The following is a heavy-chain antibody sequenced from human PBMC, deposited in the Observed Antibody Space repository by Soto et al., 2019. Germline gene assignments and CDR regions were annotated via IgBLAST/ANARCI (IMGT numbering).Heavy chain of an antibody. CDR1: GFTFTDDY. D-gene: IGHD3-3*01. CDR2: SRNKAKSYST. Sequence: GGSLRLSCAASGFTFTDDYMDWVRQTPGKGLEWVGRSRNKAKSYSTEYAASVKGRFSISRDNSKNSLFLQMNSLKTEDTATYYCVHDFFGMNDWGRGTLVTVSS. CDR3: VHDFFGMND. V-gene: IGHV3-72*01. J-gene: IGHJ4*02.